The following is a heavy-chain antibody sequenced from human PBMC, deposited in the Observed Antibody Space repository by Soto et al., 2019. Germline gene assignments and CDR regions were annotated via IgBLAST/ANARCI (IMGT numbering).Heavy chain of an antibody. CDR3: AHSSYYDSSGYYYVFDY. D-gene: IGHD3-22*01. CDR2: IYWDDDK. J-gene: IGHJ4*02. Sequence: SGPTLVNPTQTLTLTCTFSGFSLSTSGVGVGWIRKPPGKALEWLALIYWDDDKRYSPSLKSRLTITKDTSKNQVVLTMTNMDPVDTATFYCAHSSYYDSSGYYYVFDYWGQGTLVTVSS. V-gene: IGHV2-5*02. CDR1: GFSLSTSGVG.